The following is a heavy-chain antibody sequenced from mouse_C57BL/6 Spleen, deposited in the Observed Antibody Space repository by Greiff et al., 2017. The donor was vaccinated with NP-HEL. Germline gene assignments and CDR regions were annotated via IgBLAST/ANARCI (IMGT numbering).Heavy chain of an antibody. Sequence: EVHLVASGPGLVKPSQSLSLTCSVTGYSITSGYYWNWIRQFPGNNLEWMGYISYDGSNNYNPSLKNRISITRDTSKNQVFLQLNSVTTEDTAAYYCAIYDGCRGMDYWGQGTSVTVAS. D-gene: IGHD2-3*01. CDR1: GYSITSGYY. J-gene: IGHJ4*01. CDR2: ISYDGSN. V-gene: IGHV3-6*01. CDR3: AIYDGCRGMDY.